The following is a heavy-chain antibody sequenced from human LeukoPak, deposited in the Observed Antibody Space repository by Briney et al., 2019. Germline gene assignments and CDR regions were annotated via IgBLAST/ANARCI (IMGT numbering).Heavy chain of an antibody. V-gene: IGHV3-66*01. CDR2: IYSGGST. CDR3: AKDLSIAAAGPNWFDP. J-gene: IGHJ5*02. CDR1: GFTVSSNY. D-gene: IGHD6-13*01. Sequence: PGGSLRLSCAASGFTVSSNYMSWVRQAPGKGLEWVSVIYSGGSTYYADSVKGRFTISRDNSKNTLYLQMNSLRAEDTAVYYCAKDLSIAAAGPNWFDPWGQGTLVTVSS.